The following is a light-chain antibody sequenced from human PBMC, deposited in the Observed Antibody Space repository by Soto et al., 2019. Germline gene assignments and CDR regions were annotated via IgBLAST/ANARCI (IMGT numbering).Light chain of an antibody. J-gene: IGKJ4*01. CDR3: QWRSDWPPRLT. CDR1: ESIGNY. CDR2: DAS. Sequence: EVVLTQSPATLSLSPGERATLSCRASESIGNYLAWYQQKLGQAPKLLIYDASHRAIGIPGRFSGDGSGTDITLTISSLEPEDVAVYYCQWRSDWPPRLTFGGGTKVEIK. V-gene: IGKV3-11*01.